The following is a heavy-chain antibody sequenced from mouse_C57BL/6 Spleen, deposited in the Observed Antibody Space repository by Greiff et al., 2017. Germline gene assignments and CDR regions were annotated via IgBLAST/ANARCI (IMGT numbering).Heavy chain of an antibody. CDR1: GYTFTSYW. V-gene: IGHV1-69*01. J-gene: IGHJ4*01. CDR2: IDPSDSYT. CDR3: ARSPVDDGNYVRAMDY. Sequence: VQLQQPGAELVMPGASVKLSCKASGYTFTSYWMHWVKQRPGQGLEWIGEIDPSDSYTNYNQTFKGKSTLTVDKSSSTAYMQLSSLTSEDSAVDYCARSPVDDGNYVRAMDYRGQGTSVTVAA. D-gene: IGHD2-1*01.